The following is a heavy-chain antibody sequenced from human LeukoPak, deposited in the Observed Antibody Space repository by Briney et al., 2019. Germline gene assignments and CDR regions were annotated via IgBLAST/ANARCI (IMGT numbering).Heavy chain of an antibody. CDR2: VNPDGRDT. J-gene: IGHJ1*01. CDR1: GFTFNRCW. D-gene: IGHD2-21*02. V-gene: IGHV3-7*01. CDR3: TSWGDTTAEYFQR. Sequence: GGSLRLSCVVSGFTFNRCWMNWVRQAPGKGLEWVAHVNPDGRDTYYVDSVKGRFTISRDNAQNSMYLQMNSLRVEDTAVYYCTSWGDTTAEYFQRWGQGTLVTVSS.